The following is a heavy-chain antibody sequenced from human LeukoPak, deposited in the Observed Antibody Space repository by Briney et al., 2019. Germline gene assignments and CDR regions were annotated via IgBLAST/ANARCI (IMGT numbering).Heavy chain of an antibody. Sequence: GGSLRLSCAPSGFTFSIMNWVRPAPGQGLEGVSSISSSSTYIYYADSVKGRFTISRDNAKNSVYLQMDSLRAEDTAVYHCAKKYGDYVGFDYWGQGVLVTVSS. D-gene: IGHD4-17*01. CDR1: GFTFSI. CDR3: AKKYGDYVGFDY. V-gene: IGHV3-21*04. J-gene: IGHJ4*02. CDR2: ISSSSTYI.